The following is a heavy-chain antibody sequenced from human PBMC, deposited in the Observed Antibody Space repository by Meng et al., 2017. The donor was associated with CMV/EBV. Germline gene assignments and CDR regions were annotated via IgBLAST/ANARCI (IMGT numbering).Heavy chain of an antibody. V-gene: IGHV3-33*01. CDR1: GFSFNTSA. J-gene: IGHJ5*02. Sequence: GESLKISCATSGFSFNTSAMHWVRQAPGKGLEWVAIISSDGNNQHYADSVKGRFAISSDNSKNTLYLQMNSLRAEDTAAYYCARGYNWFDPWGQGTLVTVSS. CDR2: ISSDGNNQ. CDR3: ARGYNWFDP.